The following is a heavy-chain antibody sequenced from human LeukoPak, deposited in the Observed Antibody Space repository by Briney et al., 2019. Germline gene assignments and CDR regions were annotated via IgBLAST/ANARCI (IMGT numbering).Heavy chain of an antibody. Sequence: PSETLSLTCTVSGGSISSSSYYWGWIRQPPGKGLEWIGSIYYSGSTYYNPSLKSRVTISVDTSKNQFSLKLSSVTAADTAVYYCARAPIKYYYDSSGLGFDPWGQGTLVTVSS. CDR3: ARAPIKYYYDSSGLGFDP. V-gene: IGHV4-39*07. CDR1: GGSISSSSYY. CDR2: IYYSGST. J-gene: IGHJ5*02. D-gene: IGHD3-22*01.